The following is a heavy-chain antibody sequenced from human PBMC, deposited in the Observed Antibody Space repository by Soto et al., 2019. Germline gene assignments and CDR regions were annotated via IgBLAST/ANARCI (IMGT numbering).Heavy chain of an antibody. CDR3: AQTYSSSWYTGGGWFDP. J-gene: IGHJ5*02. CDR1: GFSLSTSGVG. V-gene: IGHV2-5*02. D-gene: IGHD6-13*01. Sequence: QITLKESGPPLVKPTQTLTLTCTFSGFSLSTSGVGVGWIRQPPGKALEWLALIYWDDDKRYSPSLKSRLTITKDTSKNQVVLTMTNMDPVDTATYYCAQTYSSSWYTGGGWFDPWGQGTLVTVSS. CDR2: IYWDDDK.